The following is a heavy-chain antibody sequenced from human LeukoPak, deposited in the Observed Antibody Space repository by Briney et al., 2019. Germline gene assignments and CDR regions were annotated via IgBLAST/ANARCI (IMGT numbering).Heavy chain of an antibody. V-gene: IGHV4-39*07. D-gene: IGHD2-2*02. CDR1: GGSISSSSYY. Sequence: SETLSLTCTVSGGSISSSSYYWGWIRQPPGKGLEWIGRIYTSGSTHYNPSLKSRVTMSVDTSKNQFSLKLSSVTAADTAVYYCARASQNLNCSSTSCYMDYYYYYYMDVWGKGTTVTVSS. CDR2: IYTSGST. CDR3: ARASQNLNCSSTSCYMDYYYYYYMDV. J-gene: IGHJ6*03.